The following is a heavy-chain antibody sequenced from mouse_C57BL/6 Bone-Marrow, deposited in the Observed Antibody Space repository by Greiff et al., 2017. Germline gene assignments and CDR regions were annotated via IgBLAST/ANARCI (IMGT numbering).Heavy chain of an antibody. D-gene: IGHD4-1*01. CDR3: ATANWDDY. J-gene: IGHJ2*01. Sequence: QVQLKESGPELVKPGASVKISCKASGYAFSSSWMNWMKQRPGKGLEWIGRIYPGDGDTNYNGKFKGKATLTADKSSSTAYMQLSSLTSEDSAVYFCATANWDDYWGQGTTLTVSS. V-gene: IGHV1-82*01. CDR1: GYAFSSSW. CDR2: IYPGDGDT.